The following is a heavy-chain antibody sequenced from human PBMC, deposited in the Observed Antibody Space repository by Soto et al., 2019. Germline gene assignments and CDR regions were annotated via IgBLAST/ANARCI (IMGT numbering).Heavy chain of an antibody. CDR3: AIVKAHSSTWSYLGCLDP. CDR1: GFTFSSYA. J-gene: IGHJ5*02. V-gene: IGHV3-30-3*01. Sequence: PGGSLRLSCAAAGFTFSSYAMHWVRQAPGKGLEWVAVISYDGSNKYYADSVKGRFTISRDNSKNTLYLQMNSLRAEDTAVYYCAIVKAHSSTWSYLGCLDPWGQGTLVTGFS. D-gene: IGHD6-13*01. CDR2: ISYDGSNK.